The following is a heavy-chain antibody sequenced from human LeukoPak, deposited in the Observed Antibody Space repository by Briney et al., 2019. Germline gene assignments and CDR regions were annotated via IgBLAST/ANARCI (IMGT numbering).Heavy chain of an antibody. J-gene: IGHJ4*02. CDR2: VSNTGGTT. Sequence: GGPLRLSCAASGFTFSTYAMTWVRQAPGKGLEWVSAVSNTGGTTYYADSVKGRFTISRDNSKNTLYLQMDSLRAEDTAVYYCAKDRGYWGQGTLVTVSS. CDR1: GFTFSTYA. V-gene: IGHV3-23*01. CDR3: AKDRGY.